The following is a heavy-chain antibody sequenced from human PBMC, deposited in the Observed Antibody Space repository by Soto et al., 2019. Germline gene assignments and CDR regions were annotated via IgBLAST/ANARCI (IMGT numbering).Heavy chain of an antibody. V-gene: IGHV3-33*01. Sequence: GSLRLSCAASGFTFSSYGMHWVRQAPGKGLEWVAVIWYDGSNKYYADSVKGRFTISRDNSKNTLYLQMNSLRAEDTAVYYCARDIAAAWELDYWGQGTLVTVSS. J-gene: IGHJ4*02. CDR1: GFTFSSYG. CDR2: IWYDGSNK. CDR3: ARDIAAAWELDY. D-gene: IGHD6-13*01.